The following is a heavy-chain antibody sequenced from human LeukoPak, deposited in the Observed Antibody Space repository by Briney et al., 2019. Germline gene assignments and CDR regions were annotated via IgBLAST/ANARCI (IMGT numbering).Heavy chain of an antibody. D-gene: IGHD3-16*02. V-gene: IGHV4-39*01. CDR3: ARGTYRYLPD. CDR1: GDSISRSKCF. CDR2: IFYTGST. Sequence: PSETLSLTCAVSGDSISRSKCFWGWIRQPPGKGLEWIGSIFYTGSTYDNASLKSRVTISVDTSKNQFSLKLNSVTAADTAIYYCARGTYRYLPDWGQGTLVTVSS. J-gene: IGHJ4*02.